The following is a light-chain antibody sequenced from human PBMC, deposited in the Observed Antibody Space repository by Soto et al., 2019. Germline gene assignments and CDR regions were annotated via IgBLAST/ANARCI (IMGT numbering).Light chain of an antibody. CDR3: QAWDSSTDVV. Sequence: SYELTQPHSVSVSPGQTASITCSGDKLGDKYTCWYQQKRGQSPVLVIYKHSQRPSGIPERFSGSNSGNTATLTISGTQAMDEADYYCQAWDSSTDVVLGGGTKLTVL. J-gene: IGLJ2*01. V-gene: IGLV3-1*01. CDR2: KHS. CDR1: KLGDKY.